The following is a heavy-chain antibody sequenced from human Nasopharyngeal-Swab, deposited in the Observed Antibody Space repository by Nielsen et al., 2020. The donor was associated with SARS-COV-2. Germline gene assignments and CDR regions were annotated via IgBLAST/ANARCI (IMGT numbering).Heavy chain of an antibody. V-gene: IGHV4-39*01. CDR2: IYYSGST. CDR1: GGSISSSSYY. D-gene: IGHD3-3*01. Sequence: SETLSLTCTVSGGSISSSSYYWGWIRQPPGKGLEWIGSIYYSGSTYYNPSLKSRVTIPVDTSKNQFSLKLSSVTAADTAVYYCARQLTSITIFGVVTRAFDYWGQGTLVTVSS. CDR3: ARQLTSITIFGVVTRAFDY. J-gene: IGHJ4*02.